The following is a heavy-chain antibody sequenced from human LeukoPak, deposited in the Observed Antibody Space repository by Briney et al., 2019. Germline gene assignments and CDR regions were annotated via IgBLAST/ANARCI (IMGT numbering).Heavy chain of an antibody. CDR2: IYPGDSDT. Sequence: GESLKISCKASGYSFTSYWIGWVRQMPGKGLEWMGFIYPGDSDTRYSPSFQGQVTISADKSITTAYLEWSSLKASDTALYYCARSKEIDYWGQGTLVTVSS. D-gene: IGHD5-24*01. J-gene: IGHJ4*02. CDR3: ARSKEIDY. CDR1: GYSFTSYW. V-gene: IGHV5-51*01.